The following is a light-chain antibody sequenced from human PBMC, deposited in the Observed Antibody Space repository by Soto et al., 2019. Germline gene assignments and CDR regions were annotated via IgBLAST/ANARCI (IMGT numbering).Light chain of an antibody. V-gene: IGKV1-5*03. CDR3: QQTYSTPEIT. CDR1: QSINRW. J-gene: IGKJ5*01. Sequence: DIQMTQSPSTLPASVRYRVTITFRASQSINRWLAWYQQKPGKAPKLLIYKASSLERGVPTRFSASGSGTDFTLTISSLQPEDFAIYYCQQTYSTPEITFGQGTRLEI. CDR2: KAS.